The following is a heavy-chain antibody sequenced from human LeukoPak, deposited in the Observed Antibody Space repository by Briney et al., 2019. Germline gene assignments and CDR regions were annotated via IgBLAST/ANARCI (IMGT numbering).Heavy chain of an antibody. V-gene: IGHV1-18*01. CDR2: ISAYNGNTNGNT. CDR1: GYTFSSYG. Sequence: ASGKVSCKASGYTFSSYGISWVRQAPGQGLEWMGWISAYNGNTNGNTNYAQKFQGRVTVTTDTSTSTAYMELRSLRSDDTAVYYCARGASGSYSWFDPWGQGTLVTVSS. CDR3: ARGASGSYSWFDP. J-gene: IGHJ5*02. D-gene: IGHD1-26*01.